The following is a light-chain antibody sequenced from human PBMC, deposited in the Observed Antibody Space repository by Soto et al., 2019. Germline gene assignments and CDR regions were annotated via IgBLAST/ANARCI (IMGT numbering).Light chain of an antibody. J-gene: IGKJ4*01. CDR1: QSVSSY. Sequence: IVLTQSPATLSLSPWERATLSCRASQSVSSYLAWYQQKPGQAPRPLIYDAFTRATGIPDRFSGSGSGADFTLTINRLEPEDFAVYFCQQYGRTPLTFGGGTKVDIK. CDR2: DAF. CDR3: QQYGRTPLT. V-gene: IGKV3-20*01.